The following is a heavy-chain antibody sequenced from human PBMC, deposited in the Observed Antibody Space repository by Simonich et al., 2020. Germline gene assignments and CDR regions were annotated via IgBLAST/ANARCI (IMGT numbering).Heavy chain of an antibody. CDR1: GFTFSSYA. V-gene: IGHV3-30*07. D-gene: IGHD2-15*01. CDR2: ITNYGRKR. Sequence: QVQLVESGGGVVQPGRSLRLSCAASGFTFSSYAMHWVRQAPGRGSEGVGVITNYGRKRHYADSVKGRFTISRDKSKNTLYLQMNSLRAEDTAVYYCARDLPLGYCSGGSCYSGAFDIWGQGTMVTVSS. J-gene: IGHJ3*02. CDR3: ARDLPLGYCSGGSCYSGAFDI.